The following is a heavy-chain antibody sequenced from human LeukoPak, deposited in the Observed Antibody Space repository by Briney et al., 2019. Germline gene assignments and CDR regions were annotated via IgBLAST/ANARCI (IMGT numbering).Heavy chain of an antibody. Sequence: SETLSLTCSVSGAFISNYYWSWIRQPPGKGLGWIGYIYYSGSTNYNPSLKSRVTISVDTSKNQFSLKLSSVTAADTAVYYCARDFPSRYYTPGAFDIWGQGTMVTVSS. V-gene: IGHV4-59*12. CDR3: ARDFPSRYYTPGAFDI. D-gene: IGHD2/OR15-2a*01. CDR2: IYYSGST. J-gene: IGHJ3*02. CDR1: GAFISNYY.